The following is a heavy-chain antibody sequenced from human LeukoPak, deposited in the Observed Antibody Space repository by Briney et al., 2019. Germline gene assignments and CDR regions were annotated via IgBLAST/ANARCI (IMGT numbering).Heavy chain of an antibody. J-gene: IGHJ3*02. V-gene: IGHV4-59*01. CDR1: GGSNSSYY. CDR2: VYYSGST. Sequence: SETLSLTCIVFGGSNSSYYWSWIRQPPGKGLEWIGYVYYSGSTNYNPSLKSRVTISVDTSKNQFSLKLSSVTAADTAVYYCARYQSGPQDADAFDIWGQGTMVTVSS. D-gene: IGHD3-3*01. CDR3: ARYQSGPQDADAFDI.